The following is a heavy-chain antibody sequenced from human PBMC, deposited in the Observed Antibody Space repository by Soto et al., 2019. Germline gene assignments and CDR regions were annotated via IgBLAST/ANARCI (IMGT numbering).Heavy chain of an antibody. CDR1: GGSVSGYH. D-gene: IGHD5-18*01. CDR3: ARHRYSYGVYYFDY. J-gene: IGHJ4*02. V-gene: IGHV4-59*08. Sequence: PSETLSLTCNVSGGSVSGYHWSWIRQPPGKGLEWIGYINNNGNTDYSPSLESRVTISVDTSKNQFSLKLSSVTAADTAVYYCARHRYSYGVYYFDYWGQGTLVTV. CDR2: INNNGNT.